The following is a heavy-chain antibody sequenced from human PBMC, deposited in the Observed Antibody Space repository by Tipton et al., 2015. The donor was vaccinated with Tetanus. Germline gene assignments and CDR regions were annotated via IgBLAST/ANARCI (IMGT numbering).Heavy chain of an antibody. CDR2: IRGSGGHI. J-gene: IGHJ5*02. CDR3: VNFATS. Sequence: SLRLSCVGSGFNFSTYTMNWVRQAPGKGLEWVSSIRGSGGHIYYADSVKGRFTISRDNAKNSLYLQVNSLRDEDTAVYYCVNFATSWGQGTLVTVSS. V-gene: IGHV3-21*01. CDR1: GFNFSTYT.